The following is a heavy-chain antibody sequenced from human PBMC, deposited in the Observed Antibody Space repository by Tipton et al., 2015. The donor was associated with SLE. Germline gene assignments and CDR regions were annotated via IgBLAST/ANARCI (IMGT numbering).Heavy chain of an antibody. J-gene: IGHJ4*02. CDR1: GGTFSSYA. CDR2: IIPIFGTA. V-gene: IGHV1-69*15. Sequence: QSGAEVKKPGSSVKVSCKASGGTFSSYAITWVRQAPGQGLEWMGRIIPIFGTANYAQKFQGRVTITADESTSTAYMELSSLRSEDTAVYYCAREGIAAAGVGYFDYWGQGTLVTVSS. D-gene: IGHD6-13*01. CDR3: AREGIAAAGVGYFDY.